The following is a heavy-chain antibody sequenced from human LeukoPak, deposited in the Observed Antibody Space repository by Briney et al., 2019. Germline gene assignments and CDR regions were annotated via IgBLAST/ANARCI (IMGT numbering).Heavy chain of an antibody. CDR3: ARVGRYNWFDP. CDR2: IYSGGST. CDR1: GFTVSSSY. Sequence: PGGALRLSCAASGFTVSSSYMSWVRQAPGKGLEWVSIIYSGGSTYYADSVKGRFTISRDNSKNPLYLQTDSLRADDTAVYFCARVGRYNWFDPWGQGTLVTVSS. V-gene: IGHV3-53*01. J-gene: IGHJ5*02.